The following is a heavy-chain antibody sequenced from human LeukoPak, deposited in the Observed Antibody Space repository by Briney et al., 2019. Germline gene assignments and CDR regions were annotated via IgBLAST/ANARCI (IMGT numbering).Heavy chain of an antibody. J-gene: IGHJ4*02. V-gene: IGHV3-48*04. Sequence: GGSLRLSCSASVFDFRSNSMTTVRQAPGKGLEWLSDISSMSSNIYSADSVKGRFTISRDNAKVSLYLQMNCRRAEGTAVYYCATSGYSNIDYWGQGTLVTVSS. CDR1: VFDFRSNS. CDR3: ATSGYSNIDY. D-gene: IGHD6-13*01. CDR2: ISSMSSNI.